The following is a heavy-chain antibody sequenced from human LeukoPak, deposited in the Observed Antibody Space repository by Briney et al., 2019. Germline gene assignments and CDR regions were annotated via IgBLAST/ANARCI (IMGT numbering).Heavy chain of an antibody. CDR3: ARARNSTYYYEEDY. CDR1: GYTFTSYD. CDR2: MNPNSGNT. J-gene: IGHJ4*02. V-gene: IGHV1-8*03. Sequence: ASVKVSCKASGYTFTSYDINWVRQATGQGLEWMGWMNPNSGNTGYAQKFQGRVTITRNTSISTAYMELSSLRSDDTAVYYCARARNSTYYYEEDYWGQGTLVTVSS. D-gene: IGHD3-22*01.